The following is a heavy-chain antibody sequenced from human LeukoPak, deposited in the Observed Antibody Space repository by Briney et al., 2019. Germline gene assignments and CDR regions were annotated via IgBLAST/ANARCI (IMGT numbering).Heavy chain of an antibody. J-gene: IGHJ6*02. D-gene: IGHD6-19*01. CDR1: GGSITSTTYY. V-gene: IGHV4-31*03. Sequence: SETLSLTCTVSGGSITSTTYYWSWIRQHPGKGLEWVGFIRYTGSTYYSPSLKSRVTISVDTSNNRFSLRLSSVTAADTAVYYCARDSLSSSDVWGQGTTVTVSS. CDR2: IRYTGST. CDR3: ARDSLSSSDV.